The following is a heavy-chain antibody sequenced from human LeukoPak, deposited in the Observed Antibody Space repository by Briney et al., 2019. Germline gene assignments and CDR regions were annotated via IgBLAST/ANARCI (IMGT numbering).Heavy chain of an antibody. CDR2: ISSSSSYI. Sequence: GGSLRLSCAASGLTFSSYSMNWVRQAPGKGLEWVSSISSSSSYIYYADSVKGRFTISRDNAKNSLYLQMNSLRAEDTAVYYCARADYDFQSYYYYMDVWGKGTTVTVSS. CDR3: ARADYDFQSYYYYMDV. J-gene: IGHJ6*03. V-gene: IGHV3-21*01. CDR1: GLTFSSYS. D-gene: IGHD3-3*01.